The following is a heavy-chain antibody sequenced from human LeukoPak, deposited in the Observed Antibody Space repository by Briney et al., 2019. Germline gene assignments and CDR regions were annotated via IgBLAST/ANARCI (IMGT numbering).Heavy chain of an antibody. CDR3: ARDGVVVTDDSSGYYTGLDY. CDR2: IYHSGST. J-gene: IGHJ4*02. Sequence: TSETLSLTCTVSGNSISSGDYYWGWIRQPPGKGLEWIGSIYHSGSTYYNPSLKSRVTISVDTSKNQFSLKLSSVTAADTAVYYCARDGVVVTDDSSGYYTGLDYWGQGTLVTVSS. D-gene: IGHD3-22*01. CDR1: GNSISSGDYY. V-gene: IGHV4-38-2*02.